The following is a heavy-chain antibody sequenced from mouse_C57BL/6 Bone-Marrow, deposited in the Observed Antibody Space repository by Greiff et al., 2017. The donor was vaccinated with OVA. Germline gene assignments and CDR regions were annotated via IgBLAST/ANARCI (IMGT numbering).Heavy chain of an antibody. CDR1: GYTFPSYG. D-gene: IGHD1-1*01. Sequence: EVQLQQSGAELVRPGSSVKMSCKTSGYTFPSYGINWVKQRPGQGLEWIGYIYIGNGYTEYNEKFKGKATLTSDTSSSTAYMQLISLTSEDSAIYFGASPNVFYGSSYGYWYFDVWGTGTTVTVSS. CDR3: ASPNVFYGSSYGYWYFDV. V-gene: IGHV1-58*01. J-gene: IGHJ1*03. CDR2: IYIGNGYT.